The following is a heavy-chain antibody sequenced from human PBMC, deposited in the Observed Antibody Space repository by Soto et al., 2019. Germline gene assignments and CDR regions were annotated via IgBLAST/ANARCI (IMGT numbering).Heavy chain of an antibody. CDR2: ISYDGSNK. Sequence: GSLRLSCAASGFTFSSYAMHWVRQAPGKGLEWVAVISYDGSNKYYADSVKGRFTISRDNSKNTLYVQMNSLRPEDTAVYYCARAPDIVIIRDYYYYGMDVWGQGTTVTVSS. CDR3: ARAPDIVIIRDYYYYGMDV. D-gene: IGHD2-8*01. V-gene: IGHV3-30-3*01. J-gene: IGHJ6*02. CDR1: GFTFSSYA.